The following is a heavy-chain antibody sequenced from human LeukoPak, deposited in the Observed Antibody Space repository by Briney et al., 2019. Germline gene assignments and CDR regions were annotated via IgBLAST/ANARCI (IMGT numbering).Heavy chain of an antibody. CDR3: ASANPRSQYSSSTDY. V-gene: IGHV3-48*01. J-gene: IGHJ4*02. Sequence: GGSLRLSCAASGFTFSSYAMSWVRQAPGKGLEWVSYISSSSSTIYYADSVKGRFTISRDNAKNSLYLQMNSLRAEDTAVYYCASANPRSQYSSSTDYWGQGTLVTVSS. CDR2: ISSSSSTI. D-gene: IGHD6-6*01. CDR1: GFTFSSYA.